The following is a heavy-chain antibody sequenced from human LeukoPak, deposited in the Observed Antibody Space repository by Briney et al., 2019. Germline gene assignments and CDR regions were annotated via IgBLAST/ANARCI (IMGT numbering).Heavy chain of an antibody. CDR2: IIPILGIA. D-gene: IGHD5-24*01. CDR3: ARGPKKMATTYY. CDR1: GGTFSSYA. Sequence: SVKVSCKASGGTFSSYAISWVRQAPGQGLEWMGRIIPILGIANYAQKFQGRVTITADKSTGTAYMVLSSLRSEDTAVYYCARGPKKMATTYYWGQGTLVTVSS. J-gene: IGHJ4*02. V-gene: IGHV1-69*04.